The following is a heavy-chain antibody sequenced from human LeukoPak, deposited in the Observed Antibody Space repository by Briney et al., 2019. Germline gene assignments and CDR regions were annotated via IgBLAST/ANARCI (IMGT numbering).Heavy chain of an antibody. Sequence: PGGSLRLSCAASGFTFSSYAMSWVRQAPGKGLEWVSAISGSGGSTYYADSVKGRFTISRDNSKNTLYLQMNSLRAEDTAVYYCAKDSGYSYGYTSAFDIWGQGTMVTVSS. D-gene: IGHD5-18*01. CDR1: GFTFSSYA. J-gene: IGHJ3*02. V-gene: IGHV3-23*01. CDR2: ISGSGGST. CDR3: AKDSGYSYGYTSAFDI.